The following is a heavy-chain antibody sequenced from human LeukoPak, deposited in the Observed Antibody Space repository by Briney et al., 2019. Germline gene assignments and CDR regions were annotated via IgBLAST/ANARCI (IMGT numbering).Heavy chain of an antibody. CDR2: ISGSGGST. V-gene: IGHV3-23*01. J-gene: IGHJ4*02. CDR1: GFTVSSNY. CDR3: AKPKKNYCSSTSCLLFDY. Sequence: GGSLRLSCAASGFTVSSNYMSWVRQAPGKGLEWVSAISGSGGSTYYADSVKGRFTISRDNSKNTLYLQMSSLRAEDTAVYYCAKPKKNYCSSTSCLLFDYWGQGTLVTVSS. D-gene: IGHD2-2*01.